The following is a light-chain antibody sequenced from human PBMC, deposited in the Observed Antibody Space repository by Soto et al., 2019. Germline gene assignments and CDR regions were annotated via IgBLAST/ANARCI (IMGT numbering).Light chain of an antibody. J-gene: IGLJ2*01. V-gene: IGLV1-40*01. CDR1: SSNIGAGYD. CDR2: GNS. CDR3: QSYDSSLSVYVV. Sequence: QSVLTQPPSVSGAPGQRVTISCTGSSSNIGAGYDVHWYQQLPGTAPKLLIYGNSNRPSGVPDRFSGSKSDTSTTLATTGLQAEDEADYYCQSYDSSLSVYVVFGGGTKLTVL.